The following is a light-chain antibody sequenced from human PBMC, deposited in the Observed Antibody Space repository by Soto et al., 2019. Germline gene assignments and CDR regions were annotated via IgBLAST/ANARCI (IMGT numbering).Light chain of an antibody. CDR2: AVS. CDR1: SSDVGGYNY. CDR3: CSYESTNTLV. J-gene: IGLJ2*01. V-gene: IGLV2-11*01. Sequence: QSALTQPRSVSGSPGQSVTISCTGTSSDVGGYNYVSWYQQHPGKAPKLIIYAVSGRPSGVPDRFSGSKSGNTASLTISGLQADDEADYYCCSYESTNTLVLGGGTKLTVL.